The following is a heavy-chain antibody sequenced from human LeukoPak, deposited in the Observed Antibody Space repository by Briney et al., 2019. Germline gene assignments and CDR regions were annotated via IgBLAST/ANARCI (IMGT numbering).Heavy chain of an antibody. CDR1: GFTFSSYS. CDR2: ISSSSSYT. V-gene: IGHV3-21*01. CDR3: ARDYDSSGYSDY. D-gene: IGHD3-22*01. J-gene: IGHJ4*02. Sequence: GGSLRLSCAASGFTFSSYSMNWVRQAPGKGLEWVSSISSSSSYTYYADSVKGRFTISRDNAKNSLYLQMNSLRAEDTAVYYCARDYDSSGYSDYWGQGTLVTVSS.